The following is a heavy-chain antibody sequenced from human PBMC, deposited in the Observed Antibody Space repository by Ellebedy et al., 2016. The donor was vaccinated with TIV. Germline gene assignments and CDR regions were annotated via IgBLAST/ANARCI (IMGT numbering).Heavy chain of an antibody. J-gene: IGHJ4*02. D-gene: IGHD5-18*01. CDR2: INPSGGST. CDR3: ASDLGDTAMGPHFHY. V-gene: IGHV1-46*01. Sequence: ASVKVSCKASRYTFTRPYMHRVRHPPGQGLEWMGRINPSGGSTSYAQKFQGRVTMTTDTSTSTAYMELRSLRSDDTAVYYCASDLGDTAMGPHFHYWGQGTLVTVSS. CDR1: RYTFTRPY.